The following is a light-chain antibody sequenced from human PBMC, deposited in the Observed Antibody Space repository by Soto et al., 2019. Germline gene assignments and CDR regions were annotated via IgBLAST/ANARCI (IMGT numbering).Light chain of an antibody. J-gene: IGLJ1*01. V-gene: IGLV2-8*01. CDR1: SGDVGYYNY. CDR2: EVT. CDR3: SSYTGTNSYV. Sequence: QSALTQPPSASGSPGQSVTISCTGTSGDVGYYNYVSWYQQHPGKAPKLMIYEVTKRPSGVPDRFSGSKSGNTASLTVSGLQAEDEADYYCSSYTGTNSYVFGTGTKLTVL.